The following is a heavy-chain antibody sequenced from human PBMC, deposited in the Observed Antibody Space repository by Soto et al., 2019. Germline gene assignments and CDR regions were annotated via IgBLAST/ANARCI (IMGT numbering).Heavy chain of an antibody. Sequence: ASVKASCKASGYTFTSYDINWVRQATGQGLEWMGWMNPNSGNTGYAQKFQGRVTMTRNTSISTAYMELSSLRSEDTAVYYCARVMKGAAAGPSWFDPWGQGTLVTVSS. CDR1: GYTFTSYD. D-gene: IGHD6-13*01. CDR3: ARVMKGAAAGPSWFDP. CDR2: MNPNSGNT. J-gene: IGHJ5*02. V-gene: IGHV1-8*01.